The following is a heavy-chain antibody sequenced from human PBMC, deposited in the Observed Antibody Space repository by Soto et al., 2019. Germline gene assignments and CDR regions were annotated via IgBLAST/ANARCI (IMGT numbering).Heavy chain of an antibody. Sequence: GGSLRLSCAASGFTFSSYGMHWVRQAPGKGLEWVAVISYDGSNKYYADSVKGRFTISRDNSKNTLYLQMNSLRAEDTAVYYCAKGTNWNYEPYFDYWGQGTLVTVSS. V-gene: IGHV3-30*18. CDR2: ISYDGSNK. CDR1: GFTFSSYG. J-gene: IGHJ4*02. CDR3: AKGTNWNYEPYFDY. D-gene: IGHD1-7*01.